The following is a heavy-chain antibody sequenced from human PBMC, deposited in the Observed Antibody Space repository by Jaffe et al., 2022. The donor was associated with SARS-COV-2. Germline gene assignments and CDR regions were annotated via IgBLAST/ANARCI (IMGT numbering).Heavy chain of an antibody. CDR1: GYSISSGYY. CDR3: ARDKGGSSAFDV. J-gene: IGHJ3*01. V-gene: IGHV4-38-2*02. D-gene: IGHD3-16*01. CDR2: IYHSGNS. Sequence: QVQLQESGPGLVKPSETLSLTCIVSGYSISSGYYWGWIRQPPGKGLEWIGSIYHSGNSYYNPSLKSRVTISVDTSKNQFSLRLNSVTAADTAVYYCARDKGGSSAFDVWGQGTMVTVSS.